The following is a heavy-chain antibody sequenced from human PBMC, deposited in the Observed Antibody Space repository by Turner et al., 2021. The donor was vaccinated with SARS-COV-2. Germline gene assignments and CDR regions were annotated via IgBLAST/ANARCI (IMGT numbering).Heavy chain of an antibody. CDR3: ARGDDFWRGYSSYGMDV. D-gene: IGHD3-3*01. J-gene: IGHJ6*02. V-gene: IGHV3-21*01. CDR2: ITGSSGYI. CDR1: VFTFSSYS. Sequence: EVQLVESGGGLVKPGGSLRLSCAASVFTFSSYSMNWVRQAAGKGLEWVSSITGSSGYIYYADSVKGRFTISRDNDKTSLYLQMNSLRAEDTAVYYCARGDDFWRGYSSYGMDVWGQGTTVTVSS.